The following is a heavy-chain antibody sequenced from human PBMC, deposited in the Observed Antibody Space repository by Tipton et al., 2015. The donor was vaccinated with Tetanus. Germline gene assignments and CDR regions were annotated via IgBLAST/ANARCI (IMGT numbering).Heavy chain of an antibody. CDR1: GYTFTHYG. Sequence: QSGPEVKKPGASVKVSCKASGYTFTHYGISWVRQAPGQGLEWMGWISAYNGKTKYAQRLQGRVTMTTDRSASTAYMDLRRLRSDDTAVYYCARVQEQRIYYYGMDVWGQGTTVTVSS. J-gene: IGHJ6*02. CDR2: ISAYNGKT. CDR3: ARVQEQRIYYYGMDV. V-gene: IGHV1-18*01.